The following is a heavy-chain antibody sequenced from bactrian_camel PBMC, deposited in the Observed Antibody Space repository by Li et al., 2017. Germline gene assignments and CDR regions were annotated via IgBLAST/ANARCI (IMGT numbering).Heavy chain of an antibody. D-gene: IGHD6*01. J-gene: IGHJ4*01. Sequence: VQLVESGGGSVQAGGSLRLSCVPARVTSSTRSMAWFRQGSGEGVVGREGVAAIEGDGTTTYADSVKGRFTISRDNAENTVYLQMNDLKPEDTGTYYCGADGTWYDCREWNYWGQGTQVTVS. CDR2: IEGDGTT. CDR1: RVTSSTRS. V-gene: IGHV3S9*01. CDR3: GADGTWYDCREWNY.